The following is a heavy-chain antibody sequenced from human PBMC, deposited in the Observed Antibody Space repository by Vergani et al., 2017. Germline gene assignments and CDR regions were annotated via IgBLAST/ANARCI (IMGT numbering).Heavy chain of an antibody. CDR2: MNPNSGKT. CDR1: GYTFPSFD. Sequence: QVQLVQSGAEVKKPGASVKVSSKAPGYTFPSFDFNWVGQATGQGFRGMGWMNPNSGKTGYAQKFQGRVTMTRNTSISTAYMELSSLRSEDTAVYYCARLKQQLVRPRSLNYYYYYYMDVWGKGTTVTVSS. V-gene: IGHV1-8*02. D-gene: IGHD6-13*01. CDR3: ARLKQQLVRPRSLNYYYYYYMDV. J-gene: IGHJ6*03.